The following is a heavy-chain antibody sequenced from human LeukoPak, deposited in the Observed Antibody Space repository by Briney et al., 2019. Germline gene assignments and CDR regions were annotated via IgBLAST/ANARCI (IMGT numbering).Heavy chain of an antibody. V-gene: IGHV1-69*05. CDR3: ASAISGSYPGDY. CDR2: IIHIFGTA. D-gene: IGHD1-26*01. J-gene: IGHJ4*02. CDR1: GGTFSSYA. Sequence: GSSVKVSCKASGGTFSSYAISWVRQAPGQGLEWMGGIIHIFGTANYAQKFQGRVTITTDESTSTAYMELSSLRSEDTAVYYCASAISGSYPGDYWGQGTLVTVSS.